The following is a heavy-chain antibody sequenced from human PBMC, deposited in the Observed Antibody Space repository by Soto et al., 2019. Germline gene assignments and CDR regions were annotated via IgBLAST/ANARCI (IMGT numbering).Heavy chain of an antibody. Sequence: QVQLQESGPGLVKPSETLSLTCTVSGGSISSYYWSWIRQPPGKGLEWIGYIYYSGSTNYNPSLKSRVTISVDTSKNQFSLKLSSVTAADTAVYYCARDVGIQLQPRGHYYYGMDVWGQGTTVTVSS. V-gene: IGHV4-59*01. CDR2: IYYSGST. CDR1: GGSISSYY. D-gene: IGHD5-18*01. CDR3: ARDVGIQLQPRGHYYYGMDV. J-gene: IGHJ6*02.